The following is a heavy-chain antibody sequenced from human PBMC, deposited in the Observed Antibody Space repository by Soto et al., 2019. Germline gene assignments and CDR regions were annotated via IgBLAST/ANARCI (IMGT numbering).Heavy chain of an antibody. J-gene: IGHJ5*02. V-gene: IGHV3-74*01. CDR1: GFIFISYW. CDR2: INSDGSST. D-gene: IGHD6-6*01. CDR3: ARELAAARLVWFDP. Sequence: GGSLRLSCAASGFIFISYWMHWVRQAPGKGLVWVSRINSDGSSTSYADSVKGRFTISRDNAKNTLYLQMNSLRAEDTAVYYCARELAAARLVWFDPWGQGTLVTVSS.